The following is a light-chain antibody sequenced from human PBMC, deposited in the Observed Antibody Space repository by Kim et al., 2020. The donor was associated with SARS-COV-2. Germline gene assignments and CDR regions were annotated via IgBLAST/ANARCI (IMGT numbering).Light chain of an antibody. CDR3: VAWDDSLNGVV. Sequence: ELTQPPSASGIPGQRVTIFCSGSSSNIGSNNVNWYQQLPGTAPKLFIYSNNQRPSGVPDRFSGSKSGTSASLAISGLQSEDEADYYCVAWDDSLNGVVFGGGTQLTVL. V-gene: IGLV1-44*01. CDR2: SNN. J-gene: IGLJ3*02. CDR1: SSNIGSNN.